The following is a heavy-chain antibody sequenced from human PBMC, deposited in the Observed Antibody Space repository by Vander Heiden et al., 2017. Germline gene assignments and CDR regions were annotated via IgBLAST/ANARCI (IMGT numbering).Heavy chain of an antibody. V-gene: IGHV4-38-2*01. Sequence: QVQLQESGPGLVKPSETLSLTCAVSGYSISSGYYWGWIRQPPGKGLEWIGSIYHSGSTYYNPSLKSRVTISVDTSKNQFSLKLSSVTAADTAVYYCARGVYCSGGSCYDYWGQGTLVTVSS. CDR1: GYSISSGYY. CDR3: ARGVYCSGGSCYDY. CDR2: IYHSGST. J-gene: IGHJ4*02. D-gene: IGHD2-15*01.